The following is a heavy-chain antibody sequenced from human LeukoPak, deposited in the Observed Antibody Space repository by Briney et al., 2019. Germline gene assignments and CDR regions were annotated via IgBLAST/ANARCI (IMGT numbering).Heavy chain of an antibody. Sequence: GGSLRLSCAASGFTFSSYAMNWVRQAPGKGLEWVSYISSSSSTIYYADSVKGRFTISRDNAKDSLYLQMNSLRAEDTAVYYCARDIYYDSSGYYGSVYWGQGTLVTVSS. V-gene: IGHV3-48*04. CDR1: GFTFSSYA. CDR2: ISSSSSTI. J-gene: IGHJ4*02. CDR3: ARDIYYDSSGYYGSVY. D-gene: IGHD3-22*01.